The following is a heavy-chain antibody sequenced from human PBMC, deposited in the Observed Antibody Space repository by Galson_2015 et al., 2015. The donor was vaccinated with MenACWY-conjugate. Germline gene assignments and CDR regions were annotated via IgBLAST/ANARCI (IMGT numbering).Heavy chain of an antibody. Sequence: ETLSLTCAVSGGSLSSSRYHWGWIRQPPGKRLEWIGRIHYSGSTYYNPSLKSRITISVDTSKNQFSLKLSSVTAADTAVYYCARLKTDTSTHPYYFDSWGQGTLVTVSS. V-gene: IGHV4-39*01. CDR3: ARLKTDTSTHPYYFDS. J-gene: IGHJ4*02. D-gene: IGHD2-2*01. CDR2: IHYSGST. CDR1: GGSLSSSRYH.